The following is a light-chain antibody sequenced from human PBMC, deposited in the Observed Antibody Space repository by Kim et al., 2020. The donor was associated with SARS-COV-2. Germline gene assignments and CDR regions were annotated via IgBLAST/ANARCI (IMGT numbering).Light chain of an antibody. CDR3: QQSQASPLT. Sequence: SASVGDRVIITCQASQDIADSLHWYQQKSGKAPKLLINYASNLERGVPSRFSGSGSATHFTLAITSLQPEDIATYFCQQSQASPLTFGQGTKLEI. CDR1: QDIADS. J-gene: IGKJ2*01. V-gene: IGKV1-33*01. CDR2: YAS.